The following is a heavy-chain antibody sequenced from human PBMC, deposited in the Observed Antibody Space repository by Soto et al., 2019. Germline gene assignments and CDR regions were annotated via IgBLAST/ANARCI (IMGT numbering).Heavy chain of an antibody. CDR3: ARAFAGYSSSWYGILFDY. Sequence: EVQLVESGGGLVQPGGSLRLSCAASGFTFSSYSMNWVRQAPGKGLEWVSYISSSSSTIYYVDSVKGRFTISRDNAKNSLYLQMNSLRAEDTAVYYCARAFAGYSSSWYGILFDYWGQGTLVTVSS. CDR2: ISSSSSTI. CDR1: GFTFSSYS. V-gene: IGHV3-48*01. J-gene: IGHJ4*02. D-gene: IGHD6-13*01.